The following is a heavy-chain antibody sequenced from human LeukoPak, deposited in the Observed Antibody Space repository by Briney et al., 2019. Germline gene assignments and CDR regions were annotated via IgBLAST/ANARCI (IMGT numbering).Heavy chain of an antibody. J-gene: IGHJ4*02. V-gene: IGHV4-39*01. CDR3: ARRILGGSGWTFDY. D-gene: IGHD6-19*01. Sequence: QVQPEEAGPRLVKPSETLSLTCTVSGGSISSSSYYWGWIRQPPGKALEGVGSIYYTGSSYYNPSLTSRVTIAVDTSKNQFFLKLSSVTAADTAVYYCARRILGGSGWTFDYWGQGTQVTVSS. CDR1: GGSISSSSYY. CDR2: IYYTGSS.